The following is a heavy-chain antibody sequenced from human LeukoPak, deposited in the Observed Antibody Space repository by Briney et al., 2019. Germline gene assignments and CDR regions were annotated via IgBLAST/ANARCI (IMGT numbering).Heavy chain of an antibody. CDR3: ARDTSDDYVWGSYRPAYYFDY. Sequence: ASVKVSCKASGYTFTSYAMNWVRQAPGQGLEWVGWINTNTGNPTYAQGFTGRFVFSLDTSVSTAYLQISSLKAEDTAVYYCARDTSDDYVWGSYRPAYYFDYWGQGTLVTVSS. CDR2: INTNTGNP. D-gene: IGHD3-16*02. J-gene: IGHJ4*02. CDR1: GYTFTSYA. V-gene: IGHV7-4-1*02.